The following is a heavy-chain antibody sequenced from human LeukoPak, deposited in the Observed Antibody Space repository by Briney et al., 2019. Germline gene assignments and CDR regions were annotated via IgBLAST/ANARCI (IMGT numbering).Heavy chain of an antibody. D-gene: IGHD1-26*01. CDR2: IKEDGSER. CDR1: GFIFSNYN. Sequence: GGSLRLSCAASGFIFSNYNMNWVRQAPGKGLEWVATIKEDGSERYYVESVKGRFTISRDNAKNSLYLQMNSLRVEDTALYYCARDKASGSSYGSSFHFWGQGTMVTVSS. V-gene: IGHV3-7*01. J-gene: IGHJ3*01. CDR3: ARDKASGSSYGSSFHF.